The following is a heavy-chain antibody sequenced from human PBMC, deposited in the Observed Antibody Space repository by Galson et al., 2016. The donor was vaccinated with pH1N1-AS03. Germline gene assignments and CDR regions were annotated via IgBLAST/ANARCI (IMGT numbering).Heavy chain of an antibody. V-gene: IGHV3-21*01. D-gene: IGHD4-17*01. J-gene: IGHJ5*02. Sequence: SLRLSCAASGFTFTSYSMNWVRQAPGVGLEWVSSISSSSDYTHYADSVKGRFTISGDNDKNSLYLQMNSLRAEDTAVYYCVRDLGTVTVNWFDPWGQGTLVTVSS. CDR2: ISSSSDYT. CDR3: VRDLGTVTVNWFDP. CDR1: GFTFTSYS.